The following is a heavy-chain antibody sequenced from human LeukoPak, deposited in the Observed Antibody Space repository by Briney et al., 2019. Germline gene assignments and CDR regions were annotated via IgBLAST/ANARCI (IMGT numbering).Heavy chain of an antibody. CDR2: INPNSGGT. CDR1: GYTFTGYY. CDR3: ARVTADILTGYHDY. J-gene: IGHJ4*02. V-gene: IGHV1-2*02. D-gene: IGHD3-9*01. Sequence: ASVKVSCKASGYTFTGYYIHWVRQAPGQGLEWTGWINPNSGGTNYAQKFQGRVTMTRDTSISTAYMELSRLRSDDTAVYYCARVTADILTGYHDYWGQGTLVTVSS.